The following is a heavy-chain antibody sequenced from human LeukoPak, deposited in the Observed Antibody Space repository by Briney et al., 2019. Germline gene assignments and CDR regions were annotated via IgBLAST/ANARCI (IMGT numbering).Heavy chain of an antibody. CDR3: ARDLGSSLDY. Sequence: GGSLRLSCAASGFSFSSNYMSWVRQAPGKGLEWVSVIYSGGSTYYADSVKGRFTISRDNSKNTLYLQMNSMRAEDTAVYYCARDLGSSLDYWGQGTLVTVSS. D-gene: IGHD6-13*01. J-gene: IGHJ4*02. CDR1: GFSFSSNY. CDR2: IYSGGST. V-gene: IGHV3-66*01.